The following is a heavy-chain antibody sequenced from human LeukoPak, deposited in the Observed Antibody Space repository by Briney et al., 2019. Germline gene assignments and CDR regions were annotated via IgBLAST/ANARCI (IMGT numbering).Heavy chain of an antibody. CDR1: GYTFTSYD. CDR3: ARVRIVVVPAARYYYYGMDV. Sequence: SVKVSCKASGYTFTSYDINWVRQATGQGLEWMGRIIPILGIANYAQKFQGRVTITADKSTSTAYMELSSLRSEDTAVYYCARVRIVVVPAARYYYYGMDVWGQGTTVTVSS. CDR2: IIPILGIA. J-gene: IGHJ6*02. V-gene: IGHV1-69*04. D-gene: IGHD2-2*01.